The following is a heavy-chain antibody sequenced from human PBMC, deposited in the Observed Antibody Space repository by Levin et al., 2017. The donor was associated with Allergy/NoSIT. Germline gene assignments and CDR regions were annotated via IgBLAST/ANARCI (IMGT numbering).Heavy chain of an antibody. Sequence: SCTVSGGSISSGDYYWSWIRQPPGKGLEWIGYIYYSGSTYYNPSLKSRVTISVDTSKNQFSLKLSSVTAADTAVYYCARSQSVLLWFGATDAFDIWGQGTMVTVSS. V-gene: IGHV4-30-4*01. D-gene: IGHD3-10*01. CDR1: GGSISSGDYY. J-gene: IGHJ3*02. CDR3: ARSQSVLLWFGATDAFDI. CDR2: IYYSGST.